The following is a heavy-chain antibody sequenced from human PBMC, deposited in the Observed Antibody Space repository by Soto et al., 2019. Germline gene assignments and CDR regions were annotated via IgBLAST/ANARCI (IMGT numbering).Heavy chain of an antibody. D-gene: IGHD2-15*01. CDR3: ARSEEDSDYYYYGMDV. Sequence: WQTLSLTCVGSGDTVSSNSVAWNWVRQSPSRGLEWLGRTYYRSRWYSDYAVSVRSRIDINADTSKNQVSLQLNSVTPEDTAVYYCARSEEDSDYYYYGMDVWGQGTTVTVSS. CDR1: GDTVSSNSVA. J-gene: IGHJ6*02. CDR2: TYYRSRWYS. V-gene: IGHV6-1*01.